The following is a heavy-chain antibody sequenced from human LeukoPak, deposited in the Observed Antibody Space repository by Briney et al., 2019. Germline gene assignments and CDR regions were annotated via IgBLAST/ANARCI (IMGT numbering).Heavy chain of an antibody. D-gene: IGHD3-10*01. CDR1: GFTFSNYE. CDR3: TTDPLPPFGELLKDY. Sequence: PGGSLRLSCAASGFTFSNYEMNWVRQAPGKGLEWVGRSKSKTDGGPTDYAALVKRRFTISRDDSKNTLYLQMSSLKAEDTAVYYCTTDPLPPFGELLKDYWGQGTLVTVSS. J-gene: IGHJ4*02. CDR2: SKSKTDGGPT. V-gene: IGHV3-15*01.